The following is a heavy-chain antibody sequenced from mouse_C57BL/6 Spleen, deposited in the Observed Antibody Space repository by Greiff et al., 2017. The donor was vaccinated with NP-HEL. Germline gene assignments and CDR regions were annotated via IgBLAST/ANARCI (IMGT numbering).Heavy chain of an antibody. J-gene: IGHJ2*01. Sequence: VQLQQSGAELVRPGTSVKVSCKASGYAFTNYLIEWVKQRPGQGLEWIGVINPGSGGTNYNEKFKGKATLTADKSSSTAYMQLSSLTSEDSAVYFCARAGWLLRFFDYWGQGTTLTVSS. D-gene: IGHD2-3*01. V-gene: IGHV1-54*01. CDR1: GYAFTNYL. CDR3: ARAGWLLRFFDY. CDR2: INPGSGGT.